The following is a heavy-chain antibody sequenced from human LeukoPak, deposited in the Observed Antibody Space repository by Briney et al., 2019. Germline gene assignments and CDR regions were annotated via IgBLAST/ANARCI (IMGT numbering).Heavy chain of an antibody. CDR2: ISYDGSNK. D-gene: IGHD2-21*02. CDR3: AKVGDPYCGGDCYFGP. Sequence: GGSLRPSCAASGFTFSSYGMHWVRQAPGKGLEWVAVISYDGSNKYYADSVKGRFTISRDNSKNTLYLQMNSLRAEDTAVYYCAKVGDPYCGGDCYFGPWGQGTLVTVSS. CDR1: GFTFSSYG. J-gene: IGHJ5*02. V-gene: IGHV3-30*18.